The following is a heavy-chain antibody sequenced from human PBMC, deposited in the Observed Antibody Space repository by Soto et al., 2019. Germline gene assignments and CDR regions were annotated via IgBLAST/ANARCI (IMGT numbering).Heavy chain of an antibody. CDR2: IDPSDSYT. J-gene: IGHJ4*02. D-gene: IGHD3-22*01. V-gene: IGHV5-10-1*01. Sequence: PGESLKISCKGSGYSFTSYWISWVRQMPGKGLEWMGRIDPSDSYTNYSPSFQGHVTISADKSISTAYLQWSSLKASDTAMYYCARYLGLEYPREYWGQGTLVIVSS. CDR3: ARYLGLEYPREY. CDR1: GYSFTSYW.